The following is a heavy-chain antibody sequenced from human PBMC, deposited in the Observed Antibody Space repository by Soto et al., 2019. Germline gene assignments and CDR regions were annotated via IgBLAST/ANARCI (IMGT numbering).Heavy chain of an antibody. Sequence: EVQLVESGGGLVKPGGSLRLSCAASGFTFNTYNMNWVRQAPGKGLEWVSSISTSGTYVHYGDSVKGRFTISRDNAKNSLYLQRNSLRAEDTAVYYCARGNYGSGSNQYWYFDLWGRVTLVSVSS. CDR1: GFTFNTYN. V-gene: IGHV3-21*01. J-gene: IGHJ2*01. CDR3: ARGNYGSGSNQYWYFDL. D-gene: IGHD3-10*01. CDR2: ISTSGTYV.